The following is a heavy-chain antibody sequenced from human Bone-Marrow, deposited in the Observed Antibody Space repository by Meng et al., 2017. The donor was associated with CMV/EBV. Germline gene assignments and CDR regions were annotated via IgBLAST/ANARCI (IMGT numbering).Heavy chain of an antibody. D-gene: IGHD3-10*01. Sequence: GESLKISCAASGFTFSSYWMSWVRQAPGKGLEWVANIKQDGSEKYYVDSVKGRFTISRDNAKNPLYLQVNNLRTEDTAMYYCTKGLLFGGQGTLVTVSS. CDR1: GFTFSSYW. CDR3: TKGLLF. J-gene: IGHJ4*02. V-gene: IGHV3-7*01. CDR2: IKQDGSEK.